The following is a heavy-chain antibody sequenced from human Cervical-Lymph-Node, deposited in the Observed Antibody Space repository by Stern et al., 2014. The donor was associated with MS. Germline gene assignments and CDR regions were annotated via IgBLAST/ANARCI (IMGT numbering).Heavy chain of an antibody. D-gene: IGHD3-10*01. Sequence: EVQLEESGGGLVQPGDSLRLSCAASGFTFSSQAMNWVRQSPGKGLEWVSAISGSGENTYYADSVKGRFTISRDNSKNTVYLQMHSLGVEDTAVYYCAKSGSGSYCFDNWGQGTLLTVSS. J-gene: IGHJ4*02. CDR1: GFTFSSQA. CDR2: ISGSGENT. V-gene: IGHV3-23*04. CDR3: AKSGSGSYCFDN.